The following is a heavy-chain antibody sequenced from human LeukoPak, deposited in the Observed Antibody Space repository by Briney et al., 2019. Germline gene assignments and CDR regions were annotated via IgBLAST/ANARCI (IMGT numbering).Heavy chain of an antibody. CDR3: AKVRLAYCGGDCYSPPDY. J-gene: IGHJ4*02. Sequence: AGSLRLSCAASGFTFSSYGMHWVRQAPGKGLEWVAVISYDGSNKYYADSVKGRFTISRDNSKNTLYLQMNSLRAEDTAVYYCAKVRLAYCGGDCYSPPDYWGQGTLVTVSS. D-gene: IGHD2-21*02. V-gene: IGHV3-30*18. CDR2: ISYDGSNK. CDR1: GFTFSSYG.